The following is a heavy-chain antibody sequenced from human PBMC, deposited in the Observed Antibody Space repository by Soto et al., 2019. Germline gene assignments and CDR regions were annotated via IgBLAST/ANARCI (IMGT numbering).Heavy chain of an antibody. CDR1: GFTFTTFD. CDR2: VRGRDGST. D-gene: IGHD5-12*01. V-gene: IGHV3-23*01. J-gene: IGHJ4*02. CDR3: AKGAWLDY. Sequence: EVQLLESGGDLVQPGASLRLSCAASGFTFTTFDMSWARQAPGKGLEWVSVVRGRDGSTSYADSLKGRFTISKDSSKNTLYLQMNSLRAEDTALYYCAKGAWLDYWGQGTLVTVSS.